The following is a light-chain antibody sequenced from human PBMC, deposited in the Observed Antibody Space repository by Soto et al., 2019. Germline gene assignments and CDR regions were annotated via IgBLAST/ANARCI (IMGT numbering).Light chain of an antibody. CDR2: WAS. CDR3: QQYYSSPYT. Sequence: DIVMTQSPDSLAVSLGERATINYKSSQSILYSSIHKNYLAWYQQKPGQPPKLLIYWASTRESGVPDRFSGSGSGTDFTLTISSLQAEDVAVYYCQQYYSSPYTFGQGTKLEIK. V-gene: IGKV4-1*01. J-gene: IGKJ2*01. CDR1: QSILYSSIHKNY.